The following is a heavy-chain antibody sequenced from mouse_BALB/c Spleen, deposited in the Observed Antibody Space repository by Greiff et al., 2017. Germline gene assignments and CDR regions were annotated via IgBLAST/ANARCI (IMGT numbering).Heavy chain of an antibody. CDR3: ARSLAY. Sequence: EVMLVESGGGLVKPGGSLKLSCAASGFTFSSYAMSWVRQTPEKRLEWVATISSGGSYTYYPDSVKGRFTISKDNAKNTLYLQMSSLRSEDTAMYYCARSLAYWGQGTLVTVSA. CDR2: ISSGGSYT. J-gene: IGHJ3*01. V-gene: IGHV5-9-1*01. CDR1: GFTFSSYA.